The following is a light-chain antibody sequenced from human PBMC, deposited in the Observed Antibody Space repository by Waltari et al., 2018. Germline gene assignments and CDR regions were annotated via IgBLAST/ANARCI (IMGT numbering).Light chain of an antibody. CDR3: SSYTTSSAPGV. CDR2: EVS. Sequence: QSALTQPASVSGSPGQSITISCPGTASDVGAYDFVSWSQQHPGKAPTPIIYEVSNRPSGISNRFSASKSGNTASLTISGLQAEDEADYYCSSYTTSSAPGVFGTGTRVTVL. V-gene: IGLV2-14*01. CDR1: ASDVGAYDF. J-gene: IGLJ1*01.